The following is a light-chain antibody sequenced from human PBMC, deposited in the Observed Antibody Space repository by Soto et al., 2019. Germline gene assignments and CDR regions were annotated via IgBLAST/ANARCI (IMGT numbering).Light chain of an antibody. CDR1: QSVRSN. V-gene: IGKV3-15*01. CDR2: DAS. J-gene: IGKJ1*01. CDR3: QQYNNWPPWT. Sequence: EIVMTQSPVTLSVSPGERATLSCRASQSVRSNLAWYQQKPGQAPRLLMYDASTRATGIPARFSGCGSGTEFTLTISSLQSEDFAVYYCQQYNNWPPWTLGQGTKVDIK.